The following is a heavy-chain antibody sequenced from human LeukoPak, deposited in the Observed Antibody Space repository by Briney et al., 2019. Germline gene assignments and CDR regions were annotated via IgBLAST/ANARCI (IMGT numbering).Heavy chain of an antibody. Sequence: GGSLRRSCAASGFTFGSHWMTWVRQAPGKGLEWVLVIYSGGSTYYADSVKGRFTISRDNSKNTLYLQMNSLRAEDTAVYYCARESYNSGIDYWGQGTLGTVSS. V-gene: IGHV3-53*01. CDR2: IYSGGST. CDR3: ARESYNSGIDY. J-gene: IGHJ4*02. CDR1: GFTFGSHW. D-gene: IGHD6-19*01.